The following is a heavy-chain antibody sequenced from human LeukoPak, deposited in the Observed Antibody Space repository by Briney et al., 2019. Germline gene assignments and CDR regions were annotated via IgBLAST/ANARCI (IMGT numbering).Heavy chain of an antibody. CDR1: GYTFTSYA. Sequence: ASVKVSCKASGYTFTSYAMHWVRQAPGQRLEWMGRIQSKSGDANYAQKFQGRVTVTRDTSINTVYMELSGLKSDDTAVYYCARGDHHAFEYWGQGTLVTVSS. CDR3: ARGDHHAFEY. V-gene: IGHV1-2*06. D-gene: IGHD1-14*01. CDR2: IQSKSGDA. J-gene: IGHJ4*02.